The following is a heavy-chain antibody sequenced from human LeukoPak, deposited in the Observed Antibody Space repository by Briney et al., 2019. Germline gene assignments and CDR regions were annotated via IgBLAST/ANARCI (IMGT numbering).Heavy chain of an antibody. D-gene: IGHD3-3*01. CDR1: GYSSSGGYY. V-gene: IGHV4-38-2*02. CDR3: ARGGAVLRFLEWLLYDY. J-gene: IGHJ4*02. CDR2: IYHTGST. Sequence: SETLPLTCTVSGYSSSGGYYWGWIRQPPGKGLEWIGSIYHTGSTYYNPSLKSRVTISVDTSKNQFSLKLSSVTAADTAVYYCARGGAVLRFLEWLLYDYWGQGTLVTVSS.